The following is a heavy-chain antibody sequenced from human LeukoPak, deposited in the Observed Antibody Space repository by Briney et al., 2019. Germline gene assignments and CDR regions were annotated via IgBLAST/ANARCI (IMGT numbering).Heavy chain of an antibody. V-gene: IGHV3-33*01. Sequence: GGSLRLSCAASGFTFSSYGMHWVRQAPGKGLEGVAVIWYDGSNKYYADSVKGRFTISRDNSKNTLYLQMNSLRAEDTAVYYCAREPYQITIFGVVTQENYFDYWGQGTLVTDSS. CDR3: AREPYQITIFGVVTQENYFDY. D-gene: IGHD3-3*01. J-gene: IGHJ4*02. CDR1: GFTFSSYG. CDR2: IWYDGSNK.